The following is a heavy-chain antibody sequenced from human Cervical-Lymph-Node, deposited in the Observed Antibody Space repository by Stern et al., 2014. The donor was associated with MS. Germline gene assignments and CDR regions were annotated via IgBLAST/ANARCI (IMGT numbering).Heavy chain of an antibody. Sequence: VQLVESGAEVKKPGASVKVSCKASGFTFTNHGISWVRQAPGQGLEGMGWINGYNGNIDFAQKFQGRLIMTTDTSTSTVYMELRSLGFDDTAVYYCARDRGLVGNTTDDYWGQGTLVTVSS. CDR2: INGYNGNI. J-gene: IGHJ4*02. V-gene: IGHV1-18*01. CDR3: ARDRGLVGNTTDDY. D-gene: IGHD1-26*01. CDR1: GFTFTNHG.